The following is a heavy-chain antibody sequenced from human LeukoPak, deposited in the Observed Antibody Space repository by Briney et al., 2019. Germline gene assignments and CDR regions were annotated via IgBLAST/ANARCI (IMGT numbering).Heavy chain of an antibody. CDR2: ISNSGGTV. V-gene: IGHV3-48*03. J-gene: IGHJ6*02. CDR3: ARGSPMNL. CDR1: GFTFSRYD. Sequence: PGGSLRLLCVTSGFTFSRYDMNWVRHAPGKGLEWVSYISNSGGTVYYAESVKGRLSISRDNAKNSVYLQMNSLRVEDTAVYYCARGSPMNLWGQGTTVTVSS.